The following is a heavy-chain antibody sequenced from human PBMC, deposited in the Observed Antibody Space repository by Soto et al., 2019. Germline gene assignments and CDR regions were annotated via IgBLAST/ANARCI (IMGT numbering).Heavy chain of an antibody. J-gene: IGHJ5*01. CDR2: IYPGDSDT. CDR3: PRPPPGYTYVYNWLDK. CDR1: GYSFTSYW. V-gene: IGHV5-51*01. Sequence: PGESLKISCKGSGYSFTSYWIGWVRQMPGKGLEWMGIIYPGDSDTRYSPSFQGQVTISADKSISTAYLQWSSLKASDTAMHYCPRPPPGYTYVYNWLDKWDQGALLTVSS. D-gene: IGHD5-18*01.